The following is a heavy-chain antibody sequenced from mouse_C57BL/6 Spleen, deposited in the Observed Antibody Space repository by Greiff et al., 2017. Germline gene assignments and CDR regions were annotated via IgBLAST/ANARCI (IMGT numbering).Heavy chain of an antibody. Sequence: QVQLKQSGAELVMPGASVKLSCKASGYTFTSYWMHWVKQRPGQGLEWIGEIDPSDSYTNYNQKFKGKSTLTVDKSSSTAYMQLSSLTSEDSAVYYRARTRAYDGYLIAYWGQGTLVTVSA. CDR2: IDPSDSYT. D-gene: IGHD2-3*01. V-gene: IGHV1-69*01. CDR1: GYTFTSYW. J-gene: IGHJ3*01. CDR3: ARTRAYDGYLIAY.